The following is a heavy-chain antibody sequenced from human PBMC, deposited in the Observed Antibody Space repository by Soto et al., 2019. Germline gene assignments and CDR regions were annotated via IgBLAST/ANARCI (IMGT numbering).Heavy chain of an antibody. D-gene: IGHD2-15*01. CDR3: ARDSSPYCSGGSCYSGY. J-gene: IGHJ4*02. Sequence: SGGSLRLSCAASGFTFSSYAMHWVRQAPGKGLEWVAVISYDGSNKYYADSVKGRFTISRDNSKNTLYLQMNSLRAEDTAVYYCARDSSPYCSGGSCYSGYWGQGTLVTGSS. V-gene: IGHV3-30-3*01. CDR2: ISYDGSNK. CDR1: GFTFSSYA.